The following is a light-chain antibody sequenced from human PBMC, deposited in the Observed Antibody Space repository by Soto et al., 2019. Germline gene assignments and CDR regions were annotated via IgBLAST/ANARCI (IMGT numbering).Light chain of an antibody. V-gene: IGKV3-15*01. J-gene: IGKJ1*01. CDR3: QQYNNWPRP. CDR2: AAS. CDR1: QSVSSN. Sequence: MEQSPATVSVSPWARGALXCMAIQSVSSNLAWYQQKPGQAPRLLIYAASAGPTGIPSRFSGSVSGTEFTLTISSLQSEDFAVYYCQQYNNWPRPFGQGTKADI.